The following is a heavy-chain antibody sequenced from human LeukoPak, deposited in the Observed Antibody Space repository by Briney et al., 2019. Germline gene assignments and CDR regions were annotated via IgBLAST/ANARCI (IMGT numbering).Heavy chain of an antibody. CDR3: ARGGGYDPFDY. CDR2: ISYDGSNK. D-gene: IGHD5-12*01. V-gene: IGHV3-30-3*01. Sequence: GRSLRLSCAASGFTFSSYAMHWVRQAPGKGLEWVAVISYDGSNKYYADSVKGRFTISRDNAKNSLYLQMNSLRAEDTAVYYCARGGGYDPFDYWGQGTLVTVSS. CDR1: GFTFSSYA. J-gene: IGHJ4*02.